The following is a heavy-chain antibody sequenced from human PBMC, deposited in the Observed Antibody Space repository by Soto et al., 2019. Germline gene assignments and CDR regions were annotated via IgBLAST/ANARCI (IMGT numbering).Heavy chain of an antibody. V-gene: IGHV3-66*01. J-gene: IGHJ6*04. CDR2: IQSGGST. Sequence: EVQLVESGGGLVQPGGSLRLSCAASGFTVSSKYMSWVRQAPGKGLEWVSLIQSGGSTYYEGSVKGRFTISRDNSENTLLLQMNSLGVEDTAVYYCPRDDVHCSGGRCYGVPMDVWGKGTKVTVSA. D-gene: IGHD2-15*01. CDR1: GFTVSSKY. CDR3: PRDDVHCSGGRCYGVPMDV.